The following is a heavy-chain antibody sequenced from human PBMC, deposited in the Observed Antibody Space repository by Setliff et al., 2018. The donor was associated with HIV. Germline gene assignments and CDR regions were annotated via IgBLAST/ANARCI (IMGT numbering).Heavy chain of an antibody. CDR2: IYPGDFDT. D-gene: IGHD3-22*01. V-gene: IGHV5-51*01. CDR1: GFRFSNYY. CDR3: VRLFKGGRHYYDSSGYLSCIDV. Sequence: GESLKISCQGSGFRFSNYYIGWVRQMPGKGLECMGVIYPGDFDTRYSPSFQGQVTISADKSISTAYLQWSSLKASDTAIYYCVRLFKGGRHYYDSSGYLSCIDVWGKGTTVTSP. J-gene: IGHJ6*03.